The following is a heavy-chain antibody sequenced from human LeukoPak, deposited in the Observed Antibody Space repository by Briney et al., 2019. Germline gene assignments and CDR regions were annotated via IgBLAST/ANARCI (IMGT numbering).Heavy chain of an antibody. Sequence: GASVKVSCKASGYTFTSYDIDWVRQATGQGLEWMGWMNPNSGNTGYAQKFQGRVTMTRNTSISTAYMELSSLGSEDTAVYYCARGRTGYYSDFDYWGQGTLVTVSS. CDR2: MNPNSGNT. D-gene: IGHD3/OR15-3a*01. V-gene: IGHV1-8*01. CDR3: ARGRTGYYSDFDY. CDR1: GYTFTSYD. J-gene: IGHJ4*02.